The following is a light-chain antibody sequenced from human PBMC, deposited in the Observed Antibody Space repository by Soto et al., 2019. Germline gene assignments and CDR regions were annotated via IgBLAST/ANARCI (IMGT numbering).Light chain of an antibody. CDR2: TNT. CDR1: RSNIGTNP. Sequence: QSVLTQPPSASGTPGQSGSISCSGSRSNIGTNPVNWYQQLPGTAPKLLFYTNTQRPSGVPDRFSASKSGTSASLAISGLQSEDEADYYCAAWDDSLNRVIFGGGTKLTV. CDR3: AAWDDSLNRVI. V-gene: IGLV1-44*01. J-gene: IGLJ2*01.